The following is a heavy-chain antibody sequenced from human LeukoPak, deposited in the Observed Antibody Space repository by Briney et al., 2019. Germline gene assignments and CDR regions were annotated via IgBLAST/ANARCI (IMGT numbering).Heavy chain of an antibody. CDR1: GFTFSSYG. CDR2: ISYDGSNK. D-gene: IGHD6-6*01. V-gene: IGHV3-30*03. CDR3: ARGPPYSSSKSWYY. J-gene: IGHJ4*02. Sequence: GGSLRLSCAASGFTFSSYGMHWVRQAPGKGLEWVAVISYDGSNKYYADSVKGRFTISRDNSKNTLYLQMNSLRAEDTAVYYCARGPPYSSSKSWYYWGQGTLVTVSS.